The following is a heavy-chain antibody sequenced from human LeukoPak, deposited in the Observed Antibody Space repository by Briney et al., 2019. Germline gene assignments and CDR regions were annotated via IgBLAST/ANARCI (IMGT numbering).Heavy chain of an antibody. V-gene: IGHV4-34*01. Sequence: PSETLSLTCAVYGGSFSGFYWSWIRHVPGKGLEWIGNIYYSGSTYYNPSLKSRVIISVDTSKNQFSLKLSSVTAADTAVYYCARHSSGWGVLDWGQGTLVTVSS. D-gene: IGHD6-19*01. CDR3: ARHSSGWGVLD. CDR2: IYYSGST. J-gene: IGHJ4*02. CDR1: GGSFSGFY.